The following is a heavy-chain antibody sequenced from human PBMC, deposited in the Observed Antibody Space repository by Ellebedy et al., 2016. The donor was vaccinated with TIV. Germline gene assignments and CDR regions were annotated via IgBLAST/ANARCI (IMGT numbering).Heavy chain of an antibody. CDR1: GFTFSDYG. V-gene: IGHV3-48*04. CDR2: IDSTSSSI. D-gene: IGHD3-16*01. Sequence: GGSLRLXXAASGFTFSDYGMNWVRQAPGKGLEWISYIDSTSSSINYADSVKGRFTISRDNAKNSLYLQINSLRAEDTAVYYCIMINHLHQWVDPWGQGTLVTVSS. J-gene: IGHJ5*02. CDR3: IMINHLHQWVDP.